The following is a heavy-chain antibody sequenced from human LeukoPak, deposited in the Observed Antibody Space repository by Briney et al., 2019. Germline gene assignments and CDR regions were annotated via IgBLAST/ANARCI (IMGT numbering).Heavy chain of an antibody. CDR3: ARVYNNWFDP. D-gene: IGHD2-2*02. CDR1: GGSISSYY. V-gene: IGHV4-59*01. Sequence: SETLSLTCTVSGGSISSYYWSWIRQPPGKGLEWIGYIYYSGSTNYNPSLKSRISISVDTSKNQFSLKLSSVTAADTAVYYCARVYNNWFDPWGQGTLVTVSS. CDR2: IYYSGST. J-gene: IGHJ5*02.